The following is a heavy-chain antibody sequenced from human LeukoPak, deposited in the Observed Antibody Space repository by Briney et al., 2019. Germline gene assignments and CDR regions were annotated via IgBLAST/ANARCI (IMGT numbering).Heavy chain of an antibody. V-gene: IGHV4-4*02. D-gene: IGHD2-8*01. CDR1: GGSISSGNW. Sequence: SGTLSLTCVVSGGSISSGNWWSWVRQSPEKGLEWIAEIYRDGNTNYNPSLKSRATISVDTSNNQFSVKLTSVTAADTAMYYCGRNGAYCIDYWGQGTLVTVSS. J-gene: IGHJ4*02. CDR3: GRNGAYCIDY. CDR2: IYRDGNT.